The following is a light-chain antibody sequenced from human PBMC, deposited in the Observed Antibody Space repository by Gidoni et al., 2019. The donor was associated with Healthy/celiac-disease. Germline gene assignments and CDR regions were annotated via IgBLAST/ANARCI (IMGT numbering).Light chain of an antibody. J-gene: IGLJ2*01. Sequence: QSALTQPPSVSGSLGQSVTISCTGTSSDVGSHNRVSWYQQPPGTAPKLMIYAVSNRPSGVPDRFSGSKSGNTASLTISGLQAEDEADYCCSSYTSSSTLVFGGGTKLTVL. CDR2: AVS. CDR1: SSDVGSHNR. V-gene: IGLV2-18*02. CDR3: SSYTSSSTLV.